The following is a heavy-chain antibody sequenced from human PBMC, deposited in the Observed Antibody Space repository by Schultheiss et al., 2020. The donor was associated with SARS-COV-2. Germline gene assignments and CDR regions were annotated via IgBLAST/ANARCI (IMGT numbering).Heavy chain of an antibody. D-gene: IGHD3-3*01. CDR1: GFTFSDYY. V-gene: IGHV3-30*03. J-gene: IGHJ4*02. CDR2: ISYDGSNK. CDR3: ARDWGFGVVTQPYY. Sequence: GGSLRLSCAASGFTFSDYYMSWIRQAPGKGLEWVAVISYDGSNKYYADSVKGRFTISRDNSKNTLYLQMNSLRAEDTAVYYCARDWGFGVVTQPYYWGQGTLVTVSS.